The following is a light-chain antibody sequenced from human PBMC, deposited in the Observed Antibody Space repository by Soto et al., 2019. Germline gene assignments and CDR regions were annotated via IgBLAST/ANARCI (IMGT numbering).Light chain of an antibody. CDR2: SAS. Sequence: DIQMTQSPSTLSASVGDRVTITCRASQNIRSLLAWYQQKPGKAPELLIYSASGLESGVPSRFSGSGFGTEFTLTISSLQPDDFATYYCQEYNGNSGLTFGGGTKVEIK. V-gene: IGKV1-5*03. CDR1: QNIRSL. J-gene: IGKJ4*01. CDR3: QEYNGNSGLT.